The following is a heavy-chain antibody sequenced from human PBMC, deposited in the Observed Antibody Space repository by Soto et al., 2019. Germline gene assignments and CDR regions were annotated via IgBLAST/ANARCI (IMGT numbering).Heavy chain of an antibody. CDR3: ARDLLGVITTFRYYYYGMDV. J-gene: IGHJ6*02. CDR1: GYTFTSYG. D-gene: IGHD4-4*01. Sequence: QVQLVQSGAEVKKPGASVKVSCKASGYTFTSYGISWVRQAPGQGLEWMGWISAYNGNTNYAQKLQGRVTMTTDTSTSTAYMELRSLRSDDTAVYYCARDLLGVITTFRYYYYGMDVWGQGTTVTVSS. V-gene: IGHV1-18*01. CDR2: ISAYNGNT.